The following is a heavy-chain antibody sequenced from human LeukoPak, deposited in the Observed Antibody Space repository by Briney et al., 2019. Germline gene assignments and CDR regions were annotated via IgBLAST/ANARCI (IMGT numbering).Heavy chain of an antibody. CDR3: ARRVTVTTDYFDY. Sequence: SETLSLTCAVSGYSLSSDYYWGWIRQPPGKGLEYIGSIYHRGSIYYNPSLKSRVTISVDTSKSQFSLKLSSVTAAGTAVYFCARRVTVTTDYFDYWGQGTLVTVSS. D-gene: IGHD4-17*01. CDR1: GYSLSSDYY. CDR2: IYHRGSI. J-gene: IGHJ4*02. V-gene: IGHV4-38-2*01.